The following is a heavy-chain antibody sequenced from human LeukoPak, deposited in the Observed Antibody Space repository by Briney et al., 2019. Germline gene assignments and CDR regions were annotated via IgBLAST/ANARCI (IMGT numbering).Heavy chain of an antibody. D-gene: IGHD5-18*01. Sequence: GGSLRLSCAASGFTFSSYGMHWVRQAPGKGLEWVAVIWYDGSNKYYADSVKGRFTISRDNSKNTLYLQMNSLRAEDTAVYYCAEYGLGSGIQVWGDFGMDVWGQGTTVTVSS. CDR1: GFTFSSYG. J-gene: IGHJ6*02. CDR3: AEYGLGSGIQVWGDFGMDV. CDR2: IWYDGSNK. V-gene: IGHV3-33*06.